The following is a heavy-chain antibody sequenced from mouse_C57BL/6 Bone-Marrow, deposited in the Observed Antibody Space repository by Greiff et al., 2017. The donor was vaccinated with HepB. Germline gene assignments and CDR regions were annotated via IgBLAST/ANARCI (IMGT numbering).Heavy chain of an antibody. V-gene: IGHV1-85*01. CDR1: GYTFTSYD. CDR3: ALITYFDY. CDR2: IYPRDGST. D-gene: IGHD1-1*01. J-gene: IGHJ2*01. Sequence: VQLQQSGPELVKPGASVKLSCKASGYTFTSYDMNWVKQRPGQGLEWIGWIYPRDGSTKYNEKFKGKATLTVDTSSSTAYMELHSLTSEDSAVYFCALITYFDYWGQGTTLTVSS.